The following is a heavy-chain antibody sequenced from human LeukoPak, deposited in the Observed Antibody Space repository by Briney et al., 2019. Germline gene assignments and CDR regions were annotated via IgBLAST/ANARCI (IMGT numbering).Heavy chain of an antibody. Sequence: ASVNVSCTASGYTFTSYYMHWVRQAPGQGLEWMGISNPSGGGTSYAQKFQVRVTMIRDTSTSTVYMELSSLRSEDTAVYYCARAIVVVPAAEAREHNWFDPWGQGTLVTVSS. CDR3: ARAIVVVPAAEAREHNWFDP. V-gene: IGHV1-46*01. J-gene: IGHJ5*02. CDR1: GYTFTSYY. CDR2: SNPSGGGT. D-gene: IGHD2-2*01.